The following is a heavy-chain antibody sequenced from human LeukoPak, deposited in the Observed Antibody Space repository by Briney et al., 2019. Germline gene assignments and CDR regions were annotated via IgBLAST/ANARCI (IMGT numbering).Heavy chain of an antibody. CDR3: ARIPLYYDILTGYYSAQIFDY. CDR2: IFSNDEK. Sequence: SGPTLINPSAPPTLTFTVSGFSLSNSAMGVTWIRQPPAKALEWLAYIFSNDEKSYSTSLKSRLTISKDTSKSQVVLTMTNMDPVDTATYYCARIPLYYDILTGYYSAQIFDYWGQGTLVTVSS. J-gene: IGHJ4*02. CDR1: GFSLSNSAMG. D-gene: IGHD3-9*01. V-gene: IGHV2-26*01.